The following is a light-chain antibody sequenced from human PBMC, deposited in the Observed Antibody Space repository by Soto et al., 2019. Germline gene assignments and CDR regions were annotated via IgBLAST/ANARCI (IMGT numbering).Light chain of an antibody. CDR2: WAS. CDR3: QQYYDAPQT. V-gene: IGKV4-1*01. Sequence: DIVMTQSPDSLAVSLGERATINCKSSQSILYSSNNKNYLAWYQQKPGQPPKLRIYWASTRESGVPDRFSGSGSGTDFTHTISSLHAGDVAVYYCQQYYDAPQTFGQGTKVDIK. CDR1: QSILYSSNNKNY. J-gene: IGKJ1*01.